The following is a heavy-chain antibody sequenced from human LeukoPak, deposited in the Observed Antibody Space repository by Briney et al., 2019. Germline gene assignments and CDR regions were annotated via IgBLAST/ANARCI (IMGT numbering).Heavy chain of an antibody. CDR3: ARYSSGPRGY. CDR1: GFAVSSNY. D-gene: IGHD6-19*01. Sequence: GGSLRLSCAASGFAVSSNYMSWVRQAPGKGLEWVSVIYSGGSTYYADSVKGRFTISRDNSKNTLYLQMNSLRAEDTAVYYCARYSSGPRGYWGQGTLVTVSS. J-gene: IGHJ4*02. CDR2: IYSGGST. V-gene: IGHV3-53*01.